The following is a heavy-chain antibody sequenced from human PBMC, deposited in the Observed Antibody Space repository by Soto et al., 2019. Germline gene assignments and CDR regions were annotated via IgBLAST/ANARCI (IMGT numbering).Heavy chain of an antibody. CDR3: ARAVAVAADFDY. CDR1: GGTFSSYA. V-gene: IGHV1-3*01. CDR2: IIAGNGTT. J-gene: IGHJ4*02. D-gene: IGHD6-19*01. Sequence: ASVKVSCKASGGTFSSYAISWVRQAPGQGLEWMGGIIAGNGTTKYSQKFQGRVTITRDTSASTAYMELSSLRSEDTAVYYCARAVAVAADFDYWGQGTLVT.